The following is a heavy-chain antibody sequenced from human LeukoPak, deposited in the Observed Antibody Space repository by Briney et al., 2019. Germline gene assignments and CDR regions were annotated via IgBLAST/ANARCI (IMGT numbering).Heavy chain of an antibody. CDR3: ARAYTVPAASVNYYYYYYMDV. Sequence: GASVKVSCKASGYTFTSYGISWVRQAPGQGLEWMGWISAYNGNTNYAQKLQGRVTMTTDTSTSTAYMELRSLRSDDTAVYYCARAYTVPAASVNYYYYYYMDVWGKGTMVTVSS. D-gene: IGHD2-2*01. CDR2: ISAYNGNT. V-gene: IGHV1-18*01. CDR1: GYTFTSYG. J-gene: IGHJ6*03.